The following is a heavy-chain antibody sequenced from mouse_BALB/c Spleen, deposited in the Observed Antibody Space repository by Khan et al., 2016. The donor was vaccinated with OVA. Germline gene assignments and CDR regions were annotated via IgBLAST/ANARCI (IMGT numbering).Heavy chain of an antibody. Sequence: EVELVESGGGLVKPGGSLKLSCVASGFTFSSYAMSWVRQTPEKRLEWVATISSSGNYTYYPDSVKGRFTISRVNAKKTLYLQLCSLRSEDTAMYYCARHRITTVVATSYWVLDVWGAGTTVTVSS. CDR2: ISSSGNYT. CDR1: GFTFSSYA. CDR3: ARHRITTVVATSYWVLDV. V-gene: IGHV5-9-3*01. D-gene: IGHD1-1*01. J-gene: IGHJ1*01.